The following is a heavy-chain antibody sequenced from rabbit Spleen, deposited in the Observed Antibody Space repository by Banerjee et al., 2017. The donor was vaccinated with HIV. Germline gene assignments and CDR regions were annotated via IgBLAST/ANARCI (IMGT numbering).Heavy chain of an antibody. CDR2: IYTGSGTT. Sequence: QQQLEESGGDLVKPGASLTLTCTASGFSFSTNYYMCWVRQAPGKGLEWIACIYTGSGTTWYASWVNGRFTISKTSSTVDLKMTSLTAADTTTYFCARAYRGDVGAGYGVFNLWGPGTLVTVS. D-gene: IGHD6-1*01. CDR3: ARAYRGDVGAGYGVFNL. J-gene: IGHJ4*01. CDR1: GFSFSTNYY. V-gene: IGHV1S43*01.